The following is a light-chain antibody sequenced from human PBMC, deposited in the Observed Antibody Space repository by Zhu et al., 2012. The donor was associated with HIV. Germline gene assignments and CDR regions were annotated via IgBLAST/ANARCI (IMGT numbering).Light chain of an antibody. CDR3: QQYGGSPQYT. V-gene: IGKV3-20*01. CDR1: QSVSSSS. CDR2: GAS. J-gene: IGKJ2*01. Sequence: EIVLTQSPGTLSLSPGERATLSCRASQSVSSSSLAWYQQKPGQAPRLLIYGASTRATAIPDRFSGSGSGTDFTLTISRLEPEDFAVYYCQQYGGSPQYTFGQGTKLEIK.